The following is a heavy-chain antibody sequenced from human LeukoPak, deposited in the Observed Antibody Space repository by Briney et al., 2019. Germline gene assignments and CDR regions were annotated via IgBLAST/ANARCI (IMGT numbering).Heavy chain of an antibody. CDR2: ST. D-gene: IGHD6-13*01. V-gene: IGHV3-74*01. Sequence: GGSLRLSCAASGFTFSSYWMHWVRHAPGKGLVWVSRSTTYADSVKGRFTISRDNAKNTLYLQMNSLRAEDTAVYYCTRRAAALDAFDIWGQGTMVTVSS. CDR3: TRRAAALDAFDI. CDR1: GFTFSSYW. J-gene: IGHJ3*02.